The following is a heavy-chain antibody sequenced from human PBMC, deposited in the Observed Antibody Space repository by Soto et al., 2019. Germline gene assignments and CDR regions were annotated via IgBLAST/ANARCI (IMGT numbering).Heavy chain of an antibody. J-gene: IGHJ4*02. D-gene: IGHD2-21*02. CDR3: ARGANCGGDCYSRFDY. V-gene: IGHV1-69*13. CDR1: GGTYSSYA. Sequence: AAVKDSCKSCGGTYSSYAISWVRQAPGQGLEWMGGIIPIFGTANYAQKFQGRVTITADESTSTAYMELSSLRSEDTAVYYCARGANCGGDCYSRFDYWGQGTLVTVSS. CDR2: IIPIFGTA.